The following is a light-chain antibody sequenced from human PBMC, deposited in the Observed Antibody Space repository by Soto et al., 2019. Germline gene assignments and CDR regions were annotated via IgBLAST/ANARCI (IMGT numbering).Light chain of an antibody. CDR3: QQSYSTGYT. CDR1: QSISSY. Sequence: DIQMTQSPSSLPASVGDRVTITCRASQSISSYLNWYQQKPGKAPKLLIYAASSLQSGVPSRFSGSGSGTDFTLTISSLQPEDFATYYCQQSYSTGYTFGQGTKLEIK. J-gene: IGKJ2*01. CDR2: AAS. V-gene: IGKV1-39*01.